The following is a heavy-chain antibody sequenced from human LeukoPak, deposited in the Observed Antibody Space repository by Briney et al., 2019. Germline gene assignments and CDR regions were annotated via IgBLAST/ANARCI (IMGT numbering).Heavy chain of an antibody. D-gene: IGHD4-17*01. CDR3: ARGAVTTRHADY. Sequence: SETLSLTCTVSGGSVSSGSYYWSWIRQPPGKGLEWIGYIYYSGSTNYNPSLKGRVTISVDTSKNQFSLKLSSVTAADTAVYYCARGAVTTRHADYWGQGTLVTVSS. J-gene: IGHJ4*02. V-gene: IGHV4-61*01. CDR2: IYYSGST. CDR1: GGSVSSGSYY.